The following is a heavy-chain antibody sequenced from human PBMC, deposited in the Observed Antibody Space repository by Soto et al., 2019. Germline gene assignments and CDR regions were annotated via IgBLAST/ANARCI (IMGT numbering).Heavy chain of an antibody. Sequence: ASVNVYCKASGYTFTRYYMHWVRQAPRQGLEWMGIINPSGGSTSYAQKFQGRVTMTRDTSTSTVYMELSSLRSEDTAVYYCARGYCSSTSCPGPYYFDYWGQGTLVTVSS. CDR2: INPSGGST. CDR1: GYTFTRYY. D-gene: IGHD2-2*01. CDR3: ARGYCSSTSCPGPYYFDY. V-gene: IGHV1-46*03. J-gene: IGHJ4*02.